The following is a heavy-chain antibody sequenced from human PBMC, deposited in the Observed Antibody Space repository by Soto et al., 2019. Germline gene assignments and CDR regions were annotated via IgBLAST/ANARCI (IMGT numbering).Heavy chain of an antibody. J-gene: IGHJ6*02. V-gene: IGHV5-10-1*01. CDR2: IEPSDSYT. D-gene: IGHD3-3*01. CDR3: ARLAPLYFDFWNSYYYYYYYGMDV. Sequence: PGESLNTSCLGSGYSFTSYWISWVRQLPGKGLAWMGRIEPSDSYTTYTPSFQGHVTISADTSISTAYLQWTSLKASDTAMFYWARLAPLYFDFWNSYYYYYYYGMDVRGHLRRGTISS. CDR1: GYSFTSYW.